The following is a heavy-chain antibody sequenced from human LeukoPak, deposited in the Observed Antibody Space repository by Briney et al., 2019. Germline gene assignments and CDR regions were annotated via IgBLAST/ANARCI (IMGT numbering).Heavy chain of an antibody. CDR3: ARDKAVTTEVTQHFQH. V-gene: IGHV1-18*01. J-gene: IGHJ1*01. Sequence: ASVKVSCKASGYTFTNYGISWVRQAPGQGLEWMGWISAYNGYTDYAQKFQFRVTMTTDTSTSTAYMELRSLRSDDTAVYYCARDKAVTTEVTQHFQHWGQGTLVTVSS. CDR2: ISAYNGYT. D-gene: IGHD4-23*01. CDR1: GYTFTNYG.